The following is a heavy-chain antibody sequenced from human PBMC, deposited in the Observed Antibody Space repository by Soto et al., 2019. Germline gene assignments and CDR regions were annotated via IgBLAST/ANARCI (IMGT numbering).Heavy chain of an antibody. V-gene: IGHV3-23*01. J-gene: IGHJ1*01. CDR3: AKDLDIAAAGTGGYFQH. CDR2: ISGSGGST. D-gene: IGHD6-13*01. Sequence: EVQLLESGGGLVQPGGSLRLSCAASGFTFSSYAMSWVRQAPGKGLEWVSAISGSGGSTYYADSVKGRFTISRDNSKNTLYLQMNSLRAEDTAVYYCAKDLDIAAAGTGGYFQHWGQGTLVTVSS. CDR1: GFTFSSYA.